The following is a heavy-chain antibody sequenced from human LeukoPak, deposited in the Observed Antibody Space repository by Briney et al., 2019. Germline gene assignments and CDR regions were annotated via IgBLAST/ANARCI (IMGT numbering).Heavy chain of an antibody. D-gene: IGHD3-22*01. CDR1: GYTFTSYY. Sequence: ASVPVSSKASGYTFTSYYMHWVRQAPGQGLEWMGIINPSGGSTSYAQKFQGRVTMTRDTSTSTVYMELSSLRSEDTAVYYCARSTRWGYSSGYHFDYWGKGTLVTVSS. J-gene: IGHJ4*02. CDR2: INPSGGST. V-gene: IGHV1-46*01. CDR3: ARSTRWGYSSGYHFDY.